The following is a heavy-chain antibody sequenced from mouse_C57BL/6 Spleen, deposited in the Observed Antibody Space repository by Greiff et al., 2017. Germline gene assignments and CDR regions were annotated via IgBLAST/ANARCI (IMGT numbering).Heavy chain of an antibody. V-gene: IGHV1-82*01. J-gene: IGHJ4*01. CDR2: FYPGDGDT. Sequence: QVQLQQSGPELVKPGASVKISCKASGYAFSSSWMNWVKQRPGKGLEWIGRFYPGDGDTNYNGKFKGKATLTADKSSSTAYMQLSSLTSEDSAVYFCARRDDGYNYAMDYWGQGTSVTVSS. D-gene: IGHD2-3*01. CDR1: GYAFSSSW. CDR3: ARRDDGYNYAMDY.